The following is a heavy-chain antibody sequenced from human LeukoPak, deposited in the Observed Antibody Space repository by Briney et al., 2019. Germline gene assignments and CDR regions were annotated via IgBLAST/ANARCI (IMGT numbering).Heavy chain of an antibody. V-gene: IGHV4-38-2*01. J-gene: IGHJ3*02. D-gene: IGHD2-2*01. CDR1: GYSISSGYY. CDR3: ARVVVPAPIPAFDI. Sequence: PSETLSLTCAVSGYSISSGYYWGWIRQPPGKGLEWIGSIYHSGSTFYNPSLKSRVTISVDTSKNQFSLKLSSVTAADTAVYYCARVVVPAPIPAFDIWGQGTMVTVSS. CDR2: IYHSGST.